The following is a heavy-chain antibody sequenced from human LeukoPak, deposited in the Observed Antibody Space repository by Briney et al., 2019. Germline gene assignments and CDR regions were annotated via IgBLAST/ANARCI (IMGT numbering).Heavy chain of an antibody. CDR1: DGSISSSSYY. D-gene: IGHD3-3*01. CDR3: ARVDFWSGYFVDY. Sequence: PSETLSLTCTVSDGSISSSSYYWGWIRQPPGKGLEWIGSVYYSGSTYYNPSLKSRVTISVDTSKNQFSLKQSSVTAADTAVYYCARVDFWSGYFVDYWGQGTLVTVSS. V-gene: IGHV4-39*01. J-gene: IGHJ4*02. CDR2: VYYSGST.